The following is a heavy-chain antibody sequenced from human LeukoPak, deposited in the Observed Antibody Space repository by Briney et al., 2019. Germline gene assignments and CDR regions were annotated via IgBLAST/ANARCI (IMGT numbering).Heavy chain of an antibody. CDR1: GYTFTGYY. V-gene: IGHV1-2*02. Sequence: ASVKVSCKASGYTFTGYYMHWVRQAPGQGLEWTGWINPNSGGTNYAQKFQGRVTMTRDTSISTAYMELSRLRSDDTAVYYCAENYYDSSGYYFDYWGQGTLVTVSS. D-gene: IGHD3-22*01. CDR2: INPNSGGT. J-gene: IGHJ4*02. CDR3: AENYYDSSGYYFDY.